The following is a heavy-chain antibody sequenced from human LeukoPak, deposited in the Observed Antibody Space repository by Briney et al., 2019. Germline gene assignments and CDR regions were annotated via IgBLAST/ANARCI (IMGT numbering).Heavy chain of an antibody. Sequence: GGSLRLSCAASEFSVGSNYMTWVRQAPGKGLEWVSLIYSGGSTYYADSVKGRFTISRDNSKNTLYLQMNSLRAEDTAVYYCASLSSSFLVDYWGQGTLVTVSS. J-gene: IGHJ4*02. CDR2: IYSGGST. CDR3: ASLSSSFLVDY. D-gene: IGHD6-13*01. CDR1: EFSVGSNY. V-gene: IGHV3-66*01.